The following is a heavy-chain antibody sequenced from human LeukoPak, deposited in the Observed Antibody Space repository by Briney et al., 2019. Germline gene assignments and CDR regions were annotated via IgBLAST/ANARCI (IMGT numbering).Heavy chain of an antibody. CDR1: GYTFSGYY. V-gene: IGHV1-2*02. CDR3: AKNYYDYVWGGEPYYYYYMDV. J-gene: IGHJ6*03. Sequence: ASVKVSCKASGYTFSGYYMHWVRQAPGQGLEWMGWINPNSGGTNYAQKFQGRVTMTRDTSIRTAYMELSRLRSDDTAVHYCAKNYYDYVWGGEPYYYYYMDVWGKGTTVTVSS. D-gene: IGHD3-16*01. CDR2: INPNSGGT.